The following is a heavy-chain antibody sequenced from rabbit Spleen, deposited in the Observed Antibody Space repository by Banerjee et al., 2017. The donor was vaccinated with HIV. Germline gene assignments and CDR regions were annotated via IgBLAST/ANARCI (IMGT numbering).Heavy chain of an antibody. CDR2: IGTGSSGST. V-gene: IGHV1S40*01. J-gene: IGHJ6*01. CDR3: ARDAGTSFSSYGMDL. Sequence: QSLEESGGDLVKPGASLTLTCTASGFSFSGSYYMCWVRQAPGKGLEWIACIGTGSSGSTYYASWVNGRFTISRTSSTTVTLQMTSLTAADTATYFCARDAGTSFSSYGMDLWGQGTLVTVS. CDR1: GFSFSGSYY. D-gene: IGHD8-1*01.